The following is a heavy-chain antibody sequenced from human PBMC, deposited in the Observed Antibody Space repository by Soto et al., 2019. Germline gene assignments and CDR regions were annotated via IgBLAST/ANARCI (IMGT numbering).Heavy chain of an antibody. Sequence: QGQLVESGGGVVQPGRSQSLSCAASGFTFSSYGMHWVRQAPGKGLEWVAIISYDGSNKYYADSVKGRFTISRDNSKNTLYLQMNSLRAEDTAVYYCAKGIAVEGVDYWGQGTLVTVSS. CDR1: GFTFSSYG. CDR3: AKGIAVEGVDY. CDR2: ISYDGSNK. V-gene: IGHV3-30*18. J-gene: IGHJ4*02. D-gene: IGHD6-19*01.